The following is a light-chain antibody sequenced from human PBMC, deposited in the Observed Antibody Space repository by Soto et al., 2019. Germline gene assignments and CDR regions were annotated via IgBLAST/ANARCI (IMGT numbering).Light chain of an antibody. CDR1: QSISYW. CDR2: DAS. Sequence: DIQMTQAPSTLSASLVYRFTITCLASQSISYWLAWYQQKPGKAPTLLIYDASTLESGVPSRFSGSGSGTEFTLTISSLQPDDFATYYCQHYNSYSEAFGQGTKVDI. V-gene: IGKV1-5*01. CDR3: QHYNSYSEA. J-gene: IGKJ1*01.